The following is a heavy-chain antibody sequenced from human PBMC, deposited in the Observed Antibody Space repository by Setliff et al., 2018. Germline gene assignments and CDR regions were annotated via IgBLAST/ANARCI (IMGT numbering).Heavy chain of an antibody. CDR3: VRDASRITMVRGGAPPPYNWFDP. V-gene: IGHV3-7*01. Sequence: GGSLRLSCAASRFTFSNYWMSWVRQAPGKGLEWVANIKEDGSEKYYVDSVKGRFTISRDNAKSSLDLQMDSLRAEDTAVYYCVRDASRITMVRGGAPPPYNWFDPWGQGTLVTGSS. J-gene: IGHJ5*02. D-gene: IGHD3-10*01. CDR1: RFTFSNYW. CDR2: IKEDGSEK.